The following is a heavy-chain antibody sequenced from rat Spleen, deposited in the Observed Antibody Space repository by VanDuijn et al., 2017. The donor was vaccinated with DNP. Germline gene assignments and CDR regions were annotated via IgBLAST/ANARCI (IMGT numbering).Heavy chain of an antibody. D-gene: IGHD1-1*01. Sequence: EVQLVESDGGLVQPGRSLKLSCAASGFTFSDHNMAWVRQAPKKGLEWVATISYDGSDTYYRDSVKGRFTISRDNAKSTLYLQMDSLRSEDTAIYYCARQDPLLLTLFTYWGQGTLVTVSS. J-gene: IGHJ3*01. CDR3: ARQDPLLLTLFTY. CDR1: GFTFSDHN. V-gene: IGHV5-7*01. CDR2: ISYDGSDT.